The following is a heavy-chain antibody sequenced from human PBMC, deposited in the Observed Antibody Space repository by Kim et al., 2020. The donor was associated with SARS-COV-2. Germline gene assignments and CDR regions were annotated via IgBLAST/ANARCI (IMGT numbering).Heavy chain of an antibody. CDR2: ISSTSSTI. Sequence: GGSLRLSCVDSGFTFSRHSMVWVRQAPGKGLEWISFISSTSSTINYADSVRGRFIVSRDNAKNSLYLQVSSLRDEDTAVYFCAREYDRRANFDYWHQG. CDR3: AREYDRRANFDY. J-gene: IGHJ4*02. V-gene: IGHV3-48*02. CDR1: GFTFSRHS. D-gene: IGHD1-26*01.